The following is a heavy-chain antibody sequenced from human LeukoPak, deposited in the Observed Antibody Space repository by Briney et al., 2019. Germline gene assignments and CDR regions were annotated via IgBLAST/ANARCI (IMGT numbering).Heavy chain of an antibody. V-gene: IGHV3-30*04. CDR3: ARGDPSYGSGSYSDY. Sequence: GRSLRLSCAASGFTFSSYAMHWVRQAPGKGLEWVAVISYDGSNKYYADSVKGRFSISRDNSKNTLYLQMNSLRAEDTAVYYCARGDPSYGSGSYSDYWGQGTLVTVSS. J-gene: IGHJ4*02. D-gene: IGHD3-10*01. CDR2: ISYDGSNK. CDR1: GFTFSSYA.